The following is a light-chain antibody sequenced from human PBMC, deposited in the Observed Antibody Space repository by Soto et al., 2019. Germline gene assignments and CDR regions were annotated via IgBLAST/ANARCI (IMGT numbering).Light chain of an antibody. Sequence: QSVLTQPPSVSGAPGQSVTISCTGSSSNIGAGYDVHWYQQFPGTAPRLLIYANNNRPSGVPDRFSGSKSGTSASLAITGLQADDEAEYYCQSYDFGLSAHNYVFGTGTKV. CDR2: ANN. V-gene: IGLV1-40*01. J-gene: IGLJ1*01. CDR3: QSYDFGLSAHNYV. CDR1: SSNIGAGYD.